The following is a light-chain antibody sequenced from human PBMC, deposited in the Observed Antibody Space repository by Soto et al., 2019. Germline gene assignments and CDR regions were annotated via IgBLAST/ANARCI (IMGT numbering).Light chain of an antibody. CDR1: SSNIGRNA. CDR3: ASWDDSLNGYV. V-gene: IGLV1-44*01. Sequence: QSVLTQPPSASGTPGQRVTISCSGSSSNIGRNAVNWYQQLPGMAPKLLIYSNHQRPSGVPDRFSGSKSGTSGSLAISGLQPEDEADYYCASWDDSLNGYVFGTGTKVTVL. J-gene: IGLJ1*01. CDR2: SNH.